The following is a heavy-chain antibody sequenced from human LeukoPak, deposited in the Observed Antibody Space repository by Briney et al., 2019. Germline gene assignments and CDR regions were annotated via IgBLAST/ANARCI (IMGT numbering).Heavy chain of an antibody. V-gene: IGHV3-53*01. CDR1: GFTVSSNY. D-gene: IGHD5-18*01. CDR3: AKDTEGLPGYSYEGYFDY. CDR2: LYSGGNT. Sequence: GGSLRLSCAASGFTVSSNYMSWVRQAPGKGLEWVSVLYSGGNTYYADSVKGRFTISRDNSKNTLYLQMNSLRAEDTAVYYCAKDTEGLPGYSYEGYFDYWGQGTLVTVSS. J-gene: IGHJ4*02.